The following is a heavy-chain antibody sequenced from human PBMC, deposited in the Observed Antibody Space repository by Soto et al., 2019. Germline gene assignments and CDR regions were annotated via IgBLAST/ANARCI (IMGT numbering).Heavy chain of an antibody. CDR1: GFSFSAYG. J-gene: IGHJ6*02. V-gene: IGHV3-30*18. D-gene: IGHD1-26*01. CDR2: TSYDGSTN. Sequence: GGSLRLSCSASGFSFSAYGMHWFRQAPGKGLEWVAVTSYDGSTNFYADSLRGRFTISRDNSQNTLYLQMNSLRAEDTAVYYCAKVTFSGDYYYSYGMDVWGQGTTVTVSS. CDR3: AKVTFSGDYYYSYGMDV.